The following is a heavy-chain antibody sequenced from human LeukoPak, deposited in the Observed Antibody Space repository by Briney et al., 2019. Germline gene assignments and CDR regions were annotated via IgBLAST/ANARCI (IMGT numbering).Heavy chain of an antibody. CDR1: GGSISSYY. CDR3: ARDYYGSGSPNWFDP. Sequence: SETLSLTCTVSGGSISSYYWSWIRQPAGKGLEWIGRIYTSGSTNYNPSLKSRVTMSVDTSKNQFSLKLSSVTAADTAVYYCARDYYGSGSPNWFDPWGQGTLVTVSS. CDR2: IYTSGST. V-gene: IGHV4-4*07. J-gene: IGHJ5*02. D-gene: IGHD3-10*01.